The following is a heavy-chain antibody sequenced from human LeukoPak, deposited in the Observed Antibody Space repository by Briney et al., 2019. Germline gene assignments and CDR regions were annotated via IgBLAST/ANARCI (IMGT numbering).Heavy chain of an antibody. CDR3: ARDPSMVATGLLDY. J-gene: IGHJ4*02. Sequence: GGSLRLSCAASGFTFSDCYMSWIRQAPGKGLEWVSYISSSGSTIYYADSVKGRFTISRDNAKNSLYLQMNSLRAEDTAVYYCARDPSMVATGLLDYWGQGTLVTVSS. CDR2: ISSSGSTI. D-gene: IGHD5-12*01. V-gene: IGHV3-11*01. CDR1: GFTFSDCY.